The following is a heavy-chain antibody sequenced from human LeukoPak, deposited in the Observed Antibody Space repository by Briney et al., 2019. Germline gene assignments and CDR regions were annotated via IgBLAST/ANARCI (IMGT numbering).Heavy chain of an antibody. Sequence: SVKVSCKASGGTFSSYAISWVRQAPGQGLEWMGGIIPIFGTANYAQKFQGRVTITADESTSTAYMELSSLRSEDTAVYYCARSEGRYSYGTGYNWFDPWGQGTLVTVSS. CDR1: GGTFSSYA. V-gene: IGHV1-69*13. D-gene: IGHD5-18*01. CDR2: IIPIFGTA. J-gene: IGHJ5*02. CDR3: ARSEGRYSYGTGYNWFDP.